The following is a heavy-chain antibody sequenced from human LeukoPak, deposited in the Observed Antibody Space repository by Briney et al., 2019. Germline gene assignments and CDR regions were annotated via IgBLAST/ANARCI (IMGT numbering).Heavy chain of an antibody. J-gene: IGHJ4*02. V-gene: IGHV3-49*04. CDR2: IRSKAYGGTT. CDR3: QRHYDSSGY. D-gene: IGHD3-22*01. CDR1: GFTFGDYA. Sequence: GGSLRPSCTASGFTFGDYAMSWVRQAPGKGLEWVGFIRSKAYGGTTEYAASVKGRFTISRDDSKSIAYLQMNSLKTEDTAVYYCQRHYDSSGYWGQGTLVTVSS.